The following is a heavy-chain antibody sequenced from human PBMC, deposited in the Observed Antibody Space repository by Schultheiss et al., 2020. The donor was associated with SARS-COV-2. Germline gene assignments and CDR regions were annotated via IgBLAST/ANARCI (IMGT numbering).Heavy chain of an antibody. V-gene: IGHV3-74*01. D-gene: IGHD6-19*01. J-gene: IGHJ5*01. CDR2: INGDGSST. CDR3: ARDVSTTVTGTYNWLDF. Sequence: GGSLRLSCAASGFTCSNYWMNWVRQAPGKGLVWVSRINGDGSSTSYADSVKGRFTISRDNTKNSLYLQMDSLRPEDTAFYYCARDVSTTVTGTYNWLDFWGQGILVTVSS. CDR1: GFTCSNYW.